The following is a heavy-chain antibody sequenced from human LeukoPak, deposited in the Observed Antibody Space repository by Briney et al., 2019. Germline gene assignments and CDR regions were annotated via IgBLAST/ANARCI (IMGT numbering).Heavy chain of an antibody. Sequence: SEILSLTCTVSGGSISSSSYYWGWIRQPPGKGLEWIGSIYYSGSTYYNPSLKSRVTISVDTSKNQFSLKLSSVTAADTAVYYCWALLRGSGYSDWFDPWGQGTLVTVSS. D-gene: IGHD3-22*01. CDR2: IYYSGST. J-gene: IGHJ5*02. CDR1: GGSISSSSYY. V-gene: IGHV4-39*07. CDR3: WALLRGSGYSDWFDP.